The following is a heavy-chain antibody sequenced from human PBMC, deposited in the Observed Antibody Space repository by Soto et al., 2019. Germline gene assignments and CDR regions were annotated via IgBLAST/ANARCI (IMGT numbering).Heavy chain of an antibody. J-gene: IGHJ5*02. CDR2: INAGNGNT. CDR1: GYTFTSYA. CDR3: ARDRRIAPLGERWFYP. D-gene: IGHD3-16*01. Sequence: QVQLVQSGAEVKKPGASVKVSCKASGYTFTSYAMHWVRQAPGQRLEWMGWINAGNGNTKYSQKFQGRVTITRDTSASTAYMELSSLRSEDTAVYYCARDRRIAPLGERWFYPWGQGTLVTVAS. V-gene: IGHV1-3*01.